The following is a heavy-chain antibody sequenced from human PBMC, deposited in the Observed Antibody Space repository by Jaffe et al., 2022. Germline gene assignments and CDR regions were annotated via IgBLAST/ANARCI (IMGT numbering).Heavy chain of an antibody. D-gene: IGHD4-17*01. CDR3: ARDPLGRIRFYYMDV. J-gene: IGHJ6*03. Sequence: QVQLVQSGAEVKKPGASVKLSCKASGYTFTSYAIHWVRQAPGQSPEWMGCIDAGSGNTKYSQNFQGRVTITRDTSASTVYMELSSLISEDTAVYYCARDPLGRIRFYYMDVWGRGTMVSVSS. V-gene: IGHV1-3*01. CDR2: IDAGSGNT. CDR1: GYTFTSYA.